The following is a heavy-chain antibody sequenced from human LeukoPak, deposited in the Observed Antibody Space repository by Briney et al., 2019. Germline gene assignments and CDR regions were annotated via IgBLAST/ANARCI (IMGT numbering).Heavy chain of an antibody. V-gene: IGHV3-21*01. J-gene: IGHJ4*02. CDR1: GFTFSSYR. Sequence: PGGSLRLSCTASGFTFSSYRMNWVRQAPGKGLEWVSSISSGSTYIYYADSVKGRFTVSRDNAQNSLYLQMNSLRAEDTAVYYCARALRALCGGECAFHYWGQGTLVTVSS. CDR2: ISSGSTYI. D-gene: IGHD2-21*01. CDR3: ARALRALCGGECAFHY.